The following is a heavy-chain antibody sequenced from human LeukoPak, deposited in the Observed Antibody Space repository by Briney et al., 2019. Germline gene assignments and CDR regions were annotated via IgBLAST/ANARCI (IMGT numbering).Heavy chain of an antibody. J-gene: IGHJ1*01. CDR1: GFTFSTYW. V-gene: IGHV3-74*01. D-gene: IGHD3-22*01. CDR3: ARAPSEIGGYYPEYFRH. CDR2: IKSDGST. Sequence: GGSLRLSCAASGFTFSTYWMHWVRQAPGKGLVRVSRIKSDGSTNYADSVKGRFTISRDNANNTLSLQMNSLRPEDTGVYYCARAPSEIGGYYPEYFRHWGQGTLVTASS.